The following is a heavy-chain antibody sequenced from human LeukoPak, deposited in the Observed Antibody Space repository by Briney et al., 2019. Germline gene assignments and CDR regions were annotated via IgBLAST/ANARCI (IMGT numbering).Heavy chain of an antibody. CDR2: IYHSGST. CDR1: GGSISSSNW. D-gene: IGHD3-16*01. V-gene: IGHV4-4*02. CDR3: ARDLGITFGPNLYFDY. J-gene: IGHJ4*02. Sequence: SGTLSLTCAVSGGSISSSNWWSWVRQPPGKGLEWIGEIYHSGSTNYNPSLKSRVTISVDTSKNQFSLKLSSVTAADTAVYYCARDLGITFGPNLYFDYWGQGTLVTVSS.